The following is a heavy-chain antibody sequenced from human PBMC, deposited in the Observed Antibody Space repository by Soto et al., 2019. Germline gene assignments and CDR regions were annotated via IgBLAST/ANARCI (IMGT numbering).Heavy chain of an antibody. CDR1: GYSISSGYY. CDR3: ARGSGSYPLPYFDY. Sequence: SETLSLTCAVSGYSISSGYYWGCIRQPPGKGLEWIGSIYHSGSTYYNPSLKSRLTISVDKSKNQFSLKLSSVTAADTAFYYCARGSGSYPLPYFDYWGQKTLVTVYS. J-gene: IGHJ4*02. D-gene: IGHD3-22*01. CDR2: IYHSGST. V-gene: IGHV4-38-2*01.